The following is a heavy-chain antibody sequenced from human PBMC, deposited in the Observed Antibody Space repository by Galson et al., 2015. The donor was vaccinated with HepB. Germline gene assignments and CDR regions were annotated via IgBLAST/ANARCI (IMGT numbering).Heavy chain of an antibody. CDR1: GYTLAEVS. V-gene: IGHV1-24*01. CDR2: FNPEDFET. Sequence: SVKVSCKVSGYTLAEVSMHWVRQAPGKGLEWMGSFNPEDFETLYAQNFQDRLTMTEDTSIDTAYMELSSLRYEDTAVYFCAIGTPTYYFGSVHYNLDVWGQGTTVTVSS. J-gene: IGHJ6*03. D-gene: IGHD3-10*01. CDR3: AIGTPTYYFGSVHYNLDV.